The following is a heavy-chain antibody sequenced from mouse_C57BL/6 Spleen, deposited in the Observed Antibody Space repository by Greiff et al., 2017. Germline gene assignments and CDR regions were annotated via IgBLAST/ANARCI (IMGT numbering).Heavy chain of an antibody. CDR3: TRQGLRTGAMDY. D-gene: IGHD3-1*01. CDR1: GFTFSDAW. V-gene: IGHV6-6*01. J-gene: IGHJ4*01. CDR2: IRNKANNHAT. Sequence: EVMLVESGGGLVQPGGSMKLSCAASGFTFSDAWMDWVRQSPEQGLEWVAEIRNKANNHATYYAESVKGRFTISRDDSKSGVYLQSSSLRAEYTGIYYCTRQGLRTGAMDYWGQGTSVTVSS.